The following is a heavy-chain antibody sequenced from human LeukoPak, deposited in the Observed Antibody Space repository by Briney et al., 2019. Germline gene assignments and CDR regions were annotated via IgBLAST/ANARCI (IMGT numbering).Heavy chain of an antibody. Sequence: PGGSLRLSCSASGFTFSTHAMYWVRQAPGKGLEYVSGISSNGGSTNYADSVRGRFTISRDNSKNTLYFQMSSLRADDTAVYYCVKSDRPDYADFGLGSWGQGTLVTASS. CDR3: VKSDRPDYADFGLGS. V-gene: IGHV3-64D*06. J-gene: IGHJ5*02. CDR2: ISSNGGST. D-gene: IGHD4-17*01. CDR1: GFTFSTHA.